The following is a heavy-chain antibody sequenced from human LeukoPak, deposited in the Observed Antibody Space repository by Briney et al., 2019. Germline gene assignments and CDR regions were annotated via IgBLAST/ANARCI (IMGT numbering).Heavy chain of an antibody. CDR1: GYTFTTYA. CDR2: INTNTGNP. Sequence: PRASVKVSCKASGYTFTTYALNWVRQAPGQGLEWMGWINTNTGNPTYAQGFKGRFVFSLDTSVITAYLEINSLKAEDTAIYFLARFVRIGTPGTGNDSGGQGPWSPSPQ. CDR3: ARFVRIGTPGTGNDS. D-gene: IGHD6-13*01. V-gene: IGHV7-4-1*02. J-gene: IGHJ4*02.